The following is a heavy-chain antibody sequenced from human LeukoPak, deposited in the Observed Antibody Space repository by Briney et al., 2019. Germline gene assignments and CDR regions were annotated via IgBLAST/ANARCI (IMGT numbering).Heavy chain of an antibody. Sequence: GGSLRLSCAASGFTFSSYEMNWVRQAPGKGLEWVSYISSSGSTIYYADSVKGRFTISRDNAKNSLYLQMNSLRAEDTAVYYCARDYYDSSGYLKYWYSDLWGRGTLVTVSS. V-gene: IGHV3-48*03. D-gene: IGHD3-22*01. CDR2: ISSSGSTI. CDR3: ARDYYDSSGYLKYWYSDL. J-gene: IGHJ2*01. CDR1: GFTFSSYE.